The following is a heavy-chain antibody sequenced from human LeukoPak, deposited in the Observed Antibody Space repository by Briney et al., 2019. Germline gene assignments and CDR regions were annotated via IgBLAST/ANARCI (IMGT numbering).Heavy chain of an antibody. CDR1: GFTFSDYY. Sequence: GGSLRLSCAASGFTFSDYYMSWIRQAPGKGLEWVAVISYDGSNKYYADSVKGRFTISRDNSKNTLYLQMNSLRAEDTAVYYCAKDRLPYSSSSPAIIDYWGQGTLVTVSS. J-gene: IGHJ4*02. V-gene: IGHV3-30*18. CDR3: AKDRLPYSSSSPAIIDY. CDR2: ISYDGSNK. D-gene: IGHD6-13*01.